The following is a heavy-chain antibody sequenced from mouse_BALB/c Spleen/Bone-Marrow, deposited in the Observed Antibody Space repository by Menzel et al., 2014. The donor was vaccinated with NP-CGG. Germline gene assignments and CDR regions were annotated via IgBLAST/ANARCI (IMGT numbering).Heavy chain of an antibody. CDR3: ARGGSSYGWYFDA. CDR1: GFNIKDTY. Sequence: EVQLVESGAELVKPGASVKLSCAASGFNIKDTYMHWVKQRPEQGLEWIGRIDPANGNTKYDPKFQGKATITADTSSNTAFLQLSSLTSEDTAVYFRARGGSSYGWYFDAWGAGTTVTVSS. V-gene: IGHV14-3*02. D-gene: IGHD1-1*01. CDR2: IDPANGNT. J-gene: IGHJ1*01.